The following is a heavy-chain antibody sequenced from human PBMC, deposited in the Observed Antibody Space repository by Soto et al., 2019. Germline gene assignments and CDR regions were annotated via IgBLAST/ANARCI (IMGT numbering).Heavy chain of an antibody. Sequence: ASVKVSCKASGGTFSSYAISWVRQAPGQGLEWMGGIIPIFGTANYAQKFQGRVTITADESTSTAYMELSSLRSEDTAVYYCATFYGDYIVKYYYGMDVWGQGTTVTVS. CDR3: ATFYGDYIVKYYYGMDV. D-gene: IGHD4-17*01. CDR1: GGTFSSYA. J-gene: IGHJ6*02. CDR2: IIPIFGTA. V-gene: IGHV1-69*13.